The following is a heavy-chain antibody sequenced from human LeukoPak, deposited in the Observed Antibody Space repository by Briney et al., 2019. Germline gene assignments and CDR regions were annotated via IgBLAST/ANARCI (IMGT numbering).Heavy chain of an antibody. CDR3: AKAITMIVVVPDAFGI. D-gene: IGHD3-22*01. Sequence: GGSLRLSCAASGFTFSSYAMSWVRQAPGKGLEWVSAISGSGGNTYYADSVKGRFTISRDNSKNTLYLQMISLRAEDTAVYYCAKAITMIVVVPDAFGIWGQGTMVIVSS. V-gene: IGHV3-23*01. CDR1: GFTFSSYA. J-gene: IGHJ3*02. CDR2: ISGSGGNT.